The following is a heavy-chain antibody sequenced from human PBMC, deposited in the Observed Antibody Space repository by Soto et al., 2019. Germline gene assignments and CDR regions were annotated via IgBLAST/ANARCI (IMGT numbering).Heavy chain of an antibody. CDR1: GGTFSSYA. J-gene: IGHJ6*02. Sequence: QGQLVQSGAEVKKPGSSVKVSCKASGGTFSSYAISWVRQAPGQGLEWMGGIIPIFGTANYAQKFQGRVTITADESTSTAYMELSSLRSEDTAVYYCASDRGDLAVYYYCGMDVWGQGSTVTVSS. D-gene: IGHD4-17*01. CDR2: IIPIFGTA. V-gene: IGHV1-69*01. CDR3: ASDRGDLAVYYYCGMDV.